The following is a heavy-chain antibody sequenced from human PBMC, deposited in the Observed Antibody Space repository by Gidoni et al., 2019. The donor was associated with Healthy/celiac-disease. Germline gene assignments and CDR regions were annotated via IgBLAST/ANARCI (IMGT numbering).Heavy chain of an antibody. V-gene: IGHV4-30-2*01. D-gene: IGHD4-17*01. Sequence: QLQLQESGSGLVKPSQTLSLTCAVSGGSISSGGYSWSWIRQPPGKGLEWIGYIYHSGSTYYNPSLKSRVTISVDRSKNQFSLKLSSVTAADTAVYYCARVHDYGDYVYAFDIWGQGTMVTVSS. CDR1: GGSISSGGYS. CDR2: IYHSGST. J-gene: IGHJ3*02. CDR3: ARVHDYGDYVYAFDI.